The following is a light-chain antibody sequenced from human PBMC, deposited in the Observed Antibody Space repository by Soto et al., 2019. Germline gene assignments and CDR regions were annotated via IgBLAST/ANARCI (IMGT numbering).Light chain of an antibody. V-gene: IGLV2-14*01. CDR2: DVS. Sequence: QSVLTQPASVSGPPGQSITISCTGTSSDVGGYNYVSWYQQHPGKAPKLMIYDVSNRPSGVSNRFSGSKSGNTASLTMSGLQAEDEADYYCSSYTSSSTYAFGTGTKVTVL. CDR3: SSYTSSSTYA. J-gene: IGLJ1*01. CDR1: SSDVGGYNY.